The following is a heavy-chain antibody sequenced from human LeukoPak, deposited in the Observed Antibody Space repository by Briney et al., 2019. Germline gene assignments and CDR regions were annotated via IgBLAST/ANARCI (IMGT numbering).Heavy chain of an antibody. V-gene: IGHV3-48*01. CDR1: GFAFHYYS. J-gene: IGHJ6*02. Sequence: HPGGSLRLSCAASGFAFHYYSMNWVRQAPGQGLGWVSYISGDSSAIYYADSVKGRFTISRDSAKQSIYLQMNSLRAEDTAVYYCTRDLTYYGSMDVWGQGTTVTVSS. D-gene: IGHD3-10*01. CDR3: TRDLTYYGSMDV. CDR2: ISGDSSAI.